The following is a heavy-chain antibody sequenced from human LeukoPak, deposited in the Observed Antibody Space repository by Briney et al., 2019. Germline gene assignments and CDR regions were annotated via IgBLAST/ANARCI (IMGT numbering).Heavy chain of an antibody. V-gene: IGHV4-39*07. Sequence: PSETLSLTCTVSGGSISSSSYYWGWIRQPPGKGLEWIGSIYYSGSTYYNPSLKSRVTISVDTSKNQFSLKLSPVTAADTAVYYCATPDIYCSGGSCYSDYYYGMDVWGQGTTVTVSS. CDR3: ATPDIYCSGGSCYSDYYYGMDV. CDR2: IYYSGST. D-gene: IGHD2-15*01. J-gene: IGHJ6*02. CDR1: GGSISSSSYY.